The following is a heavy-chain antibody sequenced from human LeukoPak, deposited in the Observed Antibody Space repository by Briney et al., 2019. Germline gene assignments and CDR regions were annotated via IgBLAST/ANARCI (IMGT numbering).Heavy chain of an antibody. CDR2: IYSGGST. Sequence: GGSLRLSCAASGFTVSSNYMSWVRQAPGKGLEWVSVIYSGGSTYYADSVKGRFTISRDNSKNTLYLQMNSLRAEDTAVYYCAKDRVGIVVVPAAIHNWFDPWGQGTLVTVSS. CDR3: AKDRVGIVVVPAAIHNWFDP. D-gene: IGHD2-2*02. CDR1: GFTVSSNY. J-gene: IGHJ5*02. V-gene: IGHV3-53*01.